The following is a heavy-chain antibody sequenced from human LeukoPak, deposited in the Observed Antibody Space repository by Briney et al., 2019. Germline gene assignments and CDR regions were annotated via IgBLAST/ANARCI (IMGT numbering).Heavy chain of an antibody. J-gene: IGHJ4*02. Sequence: GASVKVSCKASGGTFSSYAISWVRHAPGQGLEWMGRIIPIRGIANYAQKFQARVTITEDKSTSTAYMELSSLRSEDPAVYYCARAVYYDSSGYYIDYWGQGPLVSVSS. D-gene: IGHD3-22*01. CDR2: IIPIRGIA. V-gene: IGHV1-69*04. CDR1: GGTFSSYA. CDR3: ARAVYYDSSGYYIDY.